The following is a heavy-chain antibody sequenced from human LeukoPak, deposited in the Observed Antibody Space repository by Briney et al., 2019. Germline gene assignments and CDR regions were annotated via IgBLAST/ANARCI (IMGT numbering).Heavy chain of an antibody. J-gene: IGHJ4*02. V-gene: IGHV3-23*01. CDR2: ISGSGGST. Sequence: GGSLRLSCAASGFTFSSYAMSWVRQAPGKGLEWVSAISGSGGSTYYADSVKGRFTISRDNSKNTLYLQMNSLRAEDTAVYYCAKDKVRALWFGGLYYFDYWGQGTLVTVSS. D-gene: IGHD3-10*01. CDR1: GFTFSSYA. CDR3: AKDKVRALWFGGLYYFDY.